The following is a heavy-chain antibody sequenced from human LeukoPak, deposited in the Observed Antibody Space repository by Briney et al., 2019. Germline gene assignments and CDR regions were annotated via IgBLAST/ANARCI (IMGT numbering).Heavy chain of an antibody. D-gene: IGHD2-2*01. CDR3: ATRTAAKHAIDY. CDR2: INHSGST. J-gene: IGHJ4*02. CDR1: GGSFSGYY. Sequence: SETLSLTCAVYGGSFSGYYWSWIRQPPGKGLEWIGEINHSGSTNYNPSLKSRVTISVDTSKNQFSLKLSSVTAVDTAVYYCATRTAAKHAIDYWGQGTLVTVSS. V-gene: IGHV4-34*01.